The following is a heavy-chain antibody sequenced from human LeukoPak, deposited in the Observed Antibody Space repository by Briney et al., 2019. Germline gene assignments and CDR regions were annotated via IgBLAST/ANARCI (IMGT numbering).Heavy chain of an antibody. Sequence: GGSLRLSCAASGFTFSSYRMHWVRQVPGKGLEWISYITSISSRIHYADSVRGRFTISRDNAKNSLYLQMDSLRVEDTAVYYCTRDPHSLDFWGQGTRVTVSS. J-gene: IGHJ1*01. CDR1: GFTFSSYR. V-gene: IGHV3-48*01. CDR3: TRDPHSLDF. CDR2: ITSISSRI. D-gene: IGHD3-9*01.